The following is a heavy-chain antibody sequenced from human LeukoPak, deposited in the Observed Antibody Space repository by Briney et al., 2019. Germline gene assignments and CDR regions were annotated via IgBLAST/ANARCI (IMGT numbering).Heavy chain of an antibody. D-gene: IGHD3-10*01. J-gene: IGHJ5*02. CDR2: IIPIFGTA. Sequence: SVKVSCAASGGTFSRYAISWVRQAPGQGLEWVGGIIPIFGTANYAQKFEGRVTITADESTSTAYMELSSLRSEDTAVYYCARRQGSGSYSWFDPWGQGTLVTVSS. V-gene: IGHV1-69*13. CDR1: GGTFSRYA. CDR3: ARRQGSGSYSWFDP.